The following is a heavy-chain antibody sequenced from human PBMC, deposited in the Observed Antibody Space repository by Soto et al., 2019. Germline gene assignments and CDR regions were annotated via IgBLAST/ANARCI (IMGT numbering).Heavy chain of an antibody. CDR2: IKPDGREK. V-gene: IGHV3-7*01. D-gene: IGHD3-3*01. CDR3: ARGLTIFGVVINIDYYYYYLAV. J-gene: IGHJ6*03. CDR1: GFTFSSYW. Sequence: EVQLVESGGGLVQPGGSLRLSCAASGFTFSSYWMSWVRQAPGKGLEWVANIKPDGREKYYVDSVKGRFTISRDNAKNSLSLQMNSLRAEDTAVYYCARGLTIFGVVINIDYYYYYLAVCGKGTTVTVSS.